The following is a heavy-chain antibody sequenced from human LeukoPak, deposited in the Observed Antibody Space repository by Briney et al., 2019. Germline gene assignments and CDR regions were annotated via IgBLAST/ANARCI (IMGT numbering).Heavy chain of an antibody. V-gene: IGHV3-74*01. Sequence: GGSLRLSCAASGFTFSNYWMHWVRQAPGKGLVWVSRINSDGINTSYADSVKGRFTISRDNAKNTLYLQMNSLRAEDTAVYYCAKTDYYDSSGYVHFDYWGQGTLVTVSS. CDR2: INSDGINT. CDR1: GFTFSNYW. D-gene: IGHD3-22*01. CDR3: AKTDYYDSSGYVHFDY. J-gene: IGHJ4*02.